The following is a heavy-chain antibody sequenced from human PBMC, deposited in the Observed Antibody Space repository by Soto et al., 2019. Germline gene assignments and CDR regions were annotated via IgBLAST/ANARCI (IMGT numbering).Heavy chain of an antibody. D-gene: IGHD4-4*01. Sequence: QVQLQQWGAGLLKPSETLSLTCAVYGGSFSGYYWSWIRQPPGKGLEWIGEINHSGSTNYNPSLKSRVTISVDTSKNQFSLKLSSVTAADTAVYYCGRRATVTKEGYFDYWGQGTLVTVSS. CDR2: INHSGST. CDR3: GRRATVTKEGYFDY. CDR1: GGSFSGYY. J-gene: IGHJ4*02. V-gene: IGHV4-34*01.